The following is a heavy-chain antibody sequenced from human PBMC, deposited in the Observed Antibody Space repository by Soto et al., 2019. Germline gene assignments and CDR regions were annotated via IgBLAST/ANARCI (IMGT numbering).Heavy chain of an antibody. CDR2: LVGNGGDK. J-gene: IGHJ3*02. CDR1: GFSFGAYA. V-gene: IGHV3-23*01. Sequence: EVQLLESGGGLVQPGGSLRLSCTASGFSFGAYAMNWVRQAPGKGPQWVSGLVGNGGDKTYADSVRGRFTVSRDNSKNTLYLQMNNLRDEDTAVYYCAKDLNANNGVWEAFDMWGRGTKVTVSS. CDR3: AKDLNANNGVWEAFDM. D-gene: IGHD2-8*01.